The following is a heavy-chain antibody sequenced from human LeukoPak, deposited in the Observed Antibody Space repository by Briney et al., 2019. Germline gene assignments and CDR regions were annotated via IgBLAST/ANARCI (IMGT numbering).Heavy chain of an antibody. CDR2: ISGSGGST. D-gene: IGHD6-19*01. CDR1: GFTFSSYA. V-gene: IGHV3-23*01. J-gene: IGHJ4*02. Sequence: GGSLGLSCAASGFTFSSYAMSWVRQAPGKGLEWVSAISGSGGSTYYADSVKGRFTISRDISKNTLYLQMNSLRAEDTAVYYCVREYSSGWYVVDYWGQRILVTLSS. CDR3: VREYSSGWYVVDY.